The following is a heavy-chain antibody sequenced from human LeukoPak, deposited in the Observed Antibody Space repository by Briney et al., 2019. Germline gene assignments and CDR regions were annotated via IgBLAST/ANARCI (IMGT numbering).Heavy chain of an antibody. CDR3: ARQNDFRLDY. Sequence: PGESLRISCKGSGYTFSSYWIGWVRQMPGKGLEWMGLIYPGYSDTRYSPSLQGQVPISVDTSIGTAYLQWSSLKASDTAIYYCARQNDFRLDYWGQGTLVTVSS. CDR2: IYPGYSDT. J-gene: IGHJ4*02. D-gene: IGHD3-3*01. V-gene: IGHV5-51*01. CDR1: GYTFSSYW.